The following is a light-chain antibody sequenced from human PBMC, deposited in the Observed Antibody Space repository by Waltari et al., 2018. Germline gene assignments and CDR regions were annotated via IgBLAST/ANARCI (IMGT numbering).Light chain of an antibody. Sequence: QSALTQPASVSGSPGQSITIPCTGTSSAVGGYNYVSWYQQHPGKAPKLMIYEVSERPSGVSNHFSGSKSGNTASLTISGLQAEDEADYYCSSYTSSNTWVFGGGTKLTVL. CDR1: SSAVGGYNY. CDR2: EVS. V-gene: IGLV2-14*01. CDR3: SSYTSSNTWV. J-gene: IGLJ3*02.